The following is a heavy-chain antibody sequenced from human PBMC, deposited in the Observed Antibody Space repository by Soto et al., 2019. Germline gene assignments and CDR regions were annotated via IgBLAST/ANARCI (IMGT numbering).Heavy chain of an antibody. CDR2: IYPGNFDA. CDR1: GYSFASYW. D-gene: IGHD1-26*01. J-gene: IGHJ3*01. CDR3: VSPAGATTFDDFDV. Sequence: GESLKISCKGSGYSFASYWIGWVRQMPGKGLEWMAIIYPGNFDAKYSPSFQGQVTISVDKPINTAYLQWNSLKASDTAVYYCVSPAGATTFDDFDVWGQGTMVT. V-gene: IGHV5-51*01.